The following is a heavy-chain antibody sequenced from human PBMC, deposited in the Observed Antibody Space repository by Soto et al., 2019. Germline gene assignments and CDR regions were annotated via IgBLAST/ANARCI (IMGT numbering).Heavy chain of an antibody. D-gene: IGHD5-18*01. V-gene: IGHV3-7*01. J-gene: IGHJ6*02. CDR2: IKQDGSEK. CDR1: GFTFSSYW. CDR3: AREQGTAMVRGYYYGVDV. Sequence: GGSLRLSCAASGFTFSSYWMSWVRQAPGKGLEWVANIKQDGSEKYYVDSVKGRFTISRDNAKNSLYLQMNSLRAEDTAVYYCAREQGTAMVRGYYYGVDVWGQGTTVSVSS.